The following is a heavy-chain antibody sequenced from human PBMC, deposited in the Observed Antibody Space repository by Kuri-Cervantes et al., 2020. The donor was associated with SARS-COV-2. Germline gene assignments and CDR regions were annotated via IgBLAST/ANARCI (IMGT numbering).Heavy chain of an antibody. CDR3: ARDLLAAGLQKGGYYYYYMDV. J-gene: IGHJ6*03. D-gene: IGHD4-11*01. Sequence: ASVKVSCKASGYTFTSYGISWVRQAPGQGLEWMGWISAYNGNTNYAQKFQGRVTITTDESTSTAYMELSSLRSEDTAVYYCARDLLAAGLQKGGYYYYYMDVWGKGTTVTVSS. CDR1: GYTFTSYG. CDR2: ISAYNGNT. V-gene: IGHV1-18*01.